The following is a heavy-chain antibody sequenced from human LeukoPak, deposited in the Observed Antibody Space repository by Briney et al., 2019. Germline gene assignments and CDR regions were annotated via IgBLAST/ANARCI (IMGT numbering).Heavy chain of an antibody. V-gene: IGHV1-8*03. CDR3: ARGRYYDFWSGYSDYYYYMDV. CDR2: INPNSGNT. J-gene: IGHJ6*03. D-gene: IGHD3-3*01. Sequence: ASVKVSCKASGYTFTGYYMHWVRQAPGQGLEWMGWINPNSGNTGYAQKFQGRVTITRNTSISTAYMELSSLRSEDTAVYYCARGRYYDFWSGYSDYYYYMDVWGKGTTVTVSS. CDR1: GYTFTGYY.